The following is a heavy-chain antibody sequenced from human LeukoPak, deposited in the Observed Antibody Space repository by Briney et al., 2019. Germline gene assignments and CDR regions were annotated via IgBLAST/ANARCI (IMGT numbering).Heavy chain of an antibody. J-gene: IGHJ4*02. CDR3: ARGRSGSYYNFDY. CDR1: GRSISSYY. CDR2: IYYSGST. D-gene: IGHD3-10*01. V-gene: IGHV4-59*01. Sequence: SETLSLTCTVSGRSISSYYWSWIRQPPGKGLEWIGYIYYSGSTNYNPSLKSRVTISVDTSKNQFSLKLRSVTAADTAVYYCARGRSGSYYNFDYWGQGTLVTVSS.